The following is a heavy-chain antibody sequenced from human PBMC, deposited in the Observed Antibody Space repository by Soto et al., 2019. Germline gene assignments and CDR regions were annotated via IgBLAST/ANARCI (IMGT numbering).Heavy chain of an antibody. CDR2: IYYSGST. V-gene: IGHV4-31*03. CDR1: GDSIISGGFY. J-gene: IGHJ4*02. CDR3: ARRYGYYFDY. Sequence: PSETLSLTCTVSGDSIISGGFYWSWIRQHPGKGLEWIGYIYYSGSTYYNPSLKSRVTISVDTSKNQFSLKLSSVTAADTAVYYCARRYGYYFDYWGQGTLVTVSS. D-gene: IGHD3-9*01.